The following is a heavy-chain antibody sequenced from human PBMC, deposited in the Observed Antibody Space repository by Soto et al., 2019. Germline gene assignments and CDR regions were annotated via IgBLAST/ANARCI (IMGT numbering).Heavy chain of an antibody. CDR1: GFTFSSYW. V-gene: IGHV3-7*03. CDR3: SRDLTIRYYYGSASYYNYYYYGMYV. Sequence: EVQLVESGGGLVQPGGSLRLSCAASGFTFSSYWMSWVRQAPGKGLEWVANIKQDGSEKYYVDSVKGRFTISRDNAKNSLYLQMDSLRADDTAVDYCSRDLTIRYYYGSASYYNYYYYGMYVWGRGATDTVFS. CDR2: IKQDGSEK. D-gene: IGHD3-10*01. J-gene: IGHJ6*02.